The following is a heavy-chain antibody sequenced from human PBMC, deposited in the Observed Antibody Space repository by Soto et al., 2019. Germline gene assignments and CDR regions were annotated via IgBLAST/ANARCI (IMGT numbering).Heavy chain of an antibody. CDR3: ARQAAAGKYYYAMDV. CDR2: IYPGDSDT. Sequence: GESLKISCKGSGYSFTTYWIGWVRQMPGKGLEGMVIIYPGDSDTRYSPSFQGQVTISADKSINTTYLQWSSLKASDTAIYYCARQAAAGKYYYAMDVWGQG. V-gene: IGHV5-51*01. J-gene: IGHJ6*02. CDR1: GYSFTTYW. D-gene: IGHD6-13*01.